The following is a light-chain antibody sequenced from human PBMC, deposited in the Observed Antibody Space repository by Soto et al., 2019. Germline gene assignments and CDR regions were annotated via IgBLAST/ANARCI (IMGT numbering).Light chain of an antibody. CDR1: SSDIGGYNY. CDR3: TSYTSSTTNYV. V-gene: IGLV2-14*01. J-gene: IGLJ1*01. Sequence: QSALTQPASVSGSPGQSITFSCTGTSSDIGGYNYVSWYQQHPGKAPKLRIYEVSNRAAGVSERFSGSNSGNTASLTISGPQAEDEADDYCTSYTSSTTNYVFGTGTKVTVL. CDR2: EVS.